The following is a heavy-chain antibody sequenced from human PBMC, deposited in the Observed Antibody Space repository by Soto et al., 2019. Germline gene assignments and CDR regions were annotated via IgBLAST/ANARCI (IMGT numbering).Heavy chain of an antibody. Sequence: SDTLSLTCTVSGASIPSYYWRWIRQPPGKGLEWIGYMYYSGSTNYNPSLKSRVTMSIDTSKNQFSLRLSSVTAADTAVYYCASPDYNTASCCAGFDCWGQGTLVTVSS. CDR3: ASPDYNTASCCAGFDC. V-gene: IGHV4-59*08. D-gene: IGHD3-10*01. J-gene: IGHJ4*01. CDR1: GASIPSYY. CDR2: MYYSGST.